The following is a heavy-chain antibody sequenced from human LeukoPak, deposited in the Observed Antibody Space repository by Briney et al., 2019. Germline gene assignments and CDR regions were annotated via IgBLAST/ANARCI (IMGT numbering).Heavy chain of an antibody. CDR3: AKDTAIYGDYEIPFDY. CDR1: GFTFSSYA. D-gene: IGHD4-17*01. CDR2: ISGSGGST. Sequence: PGGSLRLSCAASGFTFSSYAMSWVRQAPGKGLEWVSAISGSGGSTYYADSVKGRFTISRDNSKNTLYLQMNGLRAEDTAVYYCAKDTAIYGDYEIPFDYWGQGTLVTVSS. V-gene: IGHV3-23*01. J-gene: IGHJ4*02.